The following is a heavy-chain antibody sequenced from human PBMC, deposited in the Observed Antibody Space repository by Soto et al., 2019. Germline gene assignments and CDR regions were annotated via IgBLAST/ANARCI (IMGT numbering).Heavy chain of an antibody. Sequence: GGSLRLSCAASGFTFSSYSMNWVRQAPGKGLEWVSSISSSSSDIYYADSVKGRFTISRDNAKNSLYLQMNSLRAEDTAVYYCARDPGYSSSWFLYGMDVWGQGTTVTVSS. CDR3: ARDPGYSSSWFLYGMDV. D-gene: IGHD6-13*01. CDR1: GFTFSSYS. CDR2: ISSSSSDI. V-gene: IGHV3-21*01. J-gene: IGHJ6*02.